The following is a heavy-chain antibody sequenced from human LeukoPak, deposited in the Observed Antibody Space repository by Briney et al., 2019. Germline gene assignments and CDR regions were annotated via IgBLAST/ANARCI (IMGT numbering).Heavy chain of an antibody. Sequence: SETLSLTCTISGGSIGSRNNYWAWIRQPPGKGLEWIGTMYFTGSTYYNPSLKSRVTISEDTSKNQFSLKLSSVTAADTAVYYCARHPLSGRLFDYWGQGTLVTVSS. CDR1: GGSIGSRNNY. V-gene: IGHV4-39*01. J-gene: IGHJ4*02. CDR2: MYFTGST. D-gene: IGHD1-26*01. CDR3: ARHPLSGRLFDY.